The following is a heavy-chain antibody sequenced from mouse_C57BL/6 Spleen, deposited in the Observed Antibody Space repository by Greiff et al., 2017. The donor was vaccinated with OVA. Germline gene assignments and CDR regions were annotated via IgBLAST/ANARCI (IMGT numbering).Heavy chain of an antibody. Sequence: VQGVESGPGLVAPSQSLSITCTVSGFSLTSYGVHWVRQPPGKGLEWLVVIWSDGSTTYNSALKSRLSISKDNSKSQVFLKMNSLQTDDTAMYYCARHRNGNYEAMDYWGQGTSVTVSS. V-gene: IGHV2-6-1*01. D-gene: IGHD2-1*01. CDR3: ARHRNGNYEAMDY. CDR1: GFSLTSYG. CDR2: IWSDGST. J-gene: IGHJ4*01.